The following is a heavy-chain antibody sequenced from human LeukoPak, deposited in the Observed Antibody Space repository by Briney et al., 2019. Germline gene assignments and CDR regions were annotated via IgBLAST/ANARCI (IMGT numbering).Heavy chain of an antibody. CDR1: GFAVSDYY. CDR3: AKNTLLVATEN. CDR2: IYRNGDT. Sequence: GGSLRLSCAASGFAVSDYYMSWVRQAPGKGLEWASVIYRNGDTYYADSVKGRFTISRDDSKNTVYLQMNSLRAEDTAFYYCAKNTLLVATENWGQGTLVTVSS. V-gene: IGHV3-53*01. D-gene: IGHD5-12*01. J-gene: IGHJ4*02.